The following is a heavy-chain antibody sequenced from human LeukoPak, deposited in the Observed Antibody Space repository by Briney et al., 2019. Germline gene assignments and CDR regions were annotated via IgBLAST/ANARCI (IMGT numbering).Heavy chain of an antibody. CDR3: APIGCSGGCPNSP. D-gene: IGHD6-19*01. CDR2: IYYSGST. Sequence: SETLSLTCTVSGGSISSSSYYWGWIRQPPGKGLEWIGSIYYSGSTYYDPSLKSRVTISVDTSKNQFSLKLSSVTAADTAVYYCAPIGCSGGCPNSPWGQGTLVTVSS. CDR1: GGSISSSSYY. V-gene: IGHV4-39*01. J-gene: IGHJ5*02.